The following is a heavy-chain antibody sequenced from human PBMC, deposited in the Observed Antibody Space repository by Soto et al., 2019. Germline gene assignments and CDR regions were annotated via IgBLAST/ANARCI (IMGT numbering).Heavy chain of an antibody. Sequence: GGSLRLSCAASGFTFSTYYMCWVRQAPRQGLEWVANIKQDGSVKNYVNSVKGRFTVSRDNAKNSLYLQMDSTGADDTAIYYCVRDVVGSRGYLAHWGQGTQVTVSS. V-gene: IGHV3-7*05. J-gene: IGHJ4*02. CDR1: GFTFSTYY. CDR2: IKQDGSVK. CDR3: VRDVVGSRGYLAH. D-gene: IGHD3-22*01.